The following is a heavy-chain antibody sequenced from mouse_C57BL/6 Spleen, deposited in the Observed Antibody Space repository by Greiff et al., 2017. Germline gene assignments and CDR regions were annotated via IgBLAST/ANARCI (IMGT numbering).Heavy chain of an antibody. D-gene: IGHD2-10*02. CDR2: IDPETGGT. CDR1: GYTFPDYE. V-gene: IGHV1-15*01. J-gene: IGHJ4*01. Sequence: VQLQQSGAELVRPGASVTLSCKASGYTFPDYEMHWVKQTPVHGLEWIGAIDPETGGTAYNQKFKGKAILTADKSSSTAYMALRSLTSEDSAVYYCTRSKYCNYDARDYWGQGTSVTVSS. CDR3: TRSKYCNYDARDY.